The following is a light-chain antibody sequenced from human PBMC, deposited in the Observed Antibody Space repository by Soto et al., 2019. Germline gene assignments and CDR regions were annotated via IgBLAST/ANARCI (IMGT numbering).Light chain of an antibody. CDR3: QSYYSNNVI. CDR2: KDD. Sequence: NFMLTQPHSVSESPGKTVSTSCTRSSGSIGNNYVQWFQQRPGSAPITLIYKDDQRPSGVPDRFSGSIDDSSNSASLTISGLKTEDEAEYFCQSYYSNNVIFGGGTTLTVL. J-gene: IGLJ2*01. CDR1: SGSIGNNY. V-gene: IGLV6-57*04.